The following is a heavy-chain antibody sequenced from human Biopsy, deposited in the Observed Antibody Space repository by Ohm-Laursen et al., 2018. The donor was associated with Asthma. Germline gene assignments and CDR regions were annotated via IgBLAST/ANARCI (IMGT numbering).Heavy chain of an antibody. Sequence: SDTLSLTCTGSGGSISSSSYYWGWIRQPPGKGLEWIGSIYYNGRTYYNPSLKSRVTISVDTSKNQFSLKLSYVTAADTAVYYCARSAKTIFGVVMGSYYYGMDVWGQGTTVTVSS. CDR3: ARSAKTIFGVVMGSYYYGMDV. CDR1: GGSISSSSYY. CDR2: IYYNGRT. V-gene: IGHV4-39*01. J-gene: IGHJ6*02. D-gene: IGHD3-3*01.